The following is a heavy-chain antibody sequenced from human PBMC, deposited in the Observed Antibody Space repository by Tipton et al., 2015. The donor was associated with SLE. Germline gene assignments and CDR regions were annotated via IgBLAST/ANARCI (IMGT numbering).Heavy chain of an antibody. J-gene: IGHJ4*02. CDR3: ARGKSGIFGVVTY. CDR2: IDSDAAT. Sequence: SLRLSCAASGFSVRNNYMSWVRQAPGKGLEWVSVIDSDAATYYADSVKGRFTISRDNSKNTLYLQMNSPRAEDTAVYYCARGKSGIFGVVTYWGQGTLVTVSS. D-gene: IGHD3-3*01. CDR1: GFSVRNNY. V-gene: IGHV3-53*05.